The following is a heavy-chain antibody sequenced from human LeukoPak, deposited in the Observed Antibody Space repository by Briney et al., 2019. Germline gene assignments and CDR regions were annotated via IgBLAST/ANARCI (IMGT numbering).Heavy chain of an antibody. V-gene: IGHV3-23*01. CDR1: GFTFSSYA. D-gene: IGHD3-22*01. CDR3: AKAGKSITMIVVSHFDY. CDR2: ISGSGGST. J-gene: IGHJ4*02. Sequence: PGGSLRLSFAASGFTFSSYAMSWVRQAPGKGLEWVSAISGSGGSTYYADSVKGRFTISRDNSKNTLYLQMNSLRAEDTAVYYCAKAGKSITMIVVSHFDYWGQGTLVTVSS.